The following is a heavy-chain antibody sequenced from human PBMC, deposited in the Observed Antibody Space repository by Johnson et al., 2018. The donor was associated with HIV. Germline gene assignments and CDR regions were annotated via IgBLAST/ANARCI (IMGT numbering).Heavy chain of an antibody. V-gene: IGHV3-53*01. CDR3: ASVVGATLGAFDI. Sequence: VQVVESGGGLIQPGGSLRLSCAASGFTVSSNYMSWVRQAPGKGLEWVSVIYSGGSTYYADSVKGRFTISRDNSKNTLYLQMNSLRAEDTAVYYCASVVGATLGAFDIWGQGTMVTVSS. J-gene: IGHJ3*02. CDR2: IYSGGST. D-gene: IGHD1-26*01. CDR1: GFTVSSNY.